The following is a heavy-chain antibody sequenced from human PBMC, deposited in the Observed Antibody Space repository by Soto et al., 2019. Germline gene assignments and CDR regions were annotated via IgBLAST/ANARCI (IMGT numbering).Heavy chain of an antibody. J-gene: IGHJ6*02. D-gene: IGHD2-2*01. CDR3: ARQGDIVVVPAAMHRNGMDV. Sequence: YWSWIRQHPGKGLEWMGIIYPGDSDTRYSPSFQGQVTISADKSISTAYLQWSSLKASDTAMYYCARQGDIVVVPAAMHRNGMDVCGQGTTVTVSS. CDR2: IYPGDSDT. V-gene: IGHV5-51*01. CDR1: YW.